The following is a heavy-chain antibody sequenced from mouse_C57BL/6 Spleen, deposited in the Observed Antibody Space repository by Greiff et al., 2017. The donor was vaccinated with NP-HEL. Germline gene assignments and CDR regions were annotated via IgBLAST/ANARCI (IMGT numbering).Heavy chain of an antibody. V-gene: IGHV1-7*01. CDR3: ARDYYGSSYGFAY. CDR2: INPSSGYT. J-gene: IGHJ3*01. D-gene: IGHD1-1*01. CDR1: GYTFTSYW. Sequence: VNLVESGAELAKPGASVKLSCKASGYTFTSYWMHWVKQRPGQGLEWIGYINPSSGYTKYNQKFKDKATLTADKSSSTAYMQLSSLTYEDSAVYYCARDYYGSSYGFAYWGQGTLVTVSA.